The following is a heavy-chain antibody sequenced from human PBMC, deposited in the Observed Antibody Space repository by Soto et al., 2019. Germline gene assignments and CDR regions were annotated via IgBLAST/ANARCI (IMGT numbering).Heavy chain of an antibody. J-gene: IGHJ6*02. Sequence: QAGGSLRLSCTPSGFIFSDYSMNWVHQAPGKGLEWISYITTTSSTMYYADSVKGRFTISRDNAKNSLYLQMNSLRDEDTAVYYCARDSSGRQYYGMDVWGQGTTVTVSS. V-gene: IGHV3-48*02. D-gene: IGHD3-22*01. CDR2: ITTTSSTM. CDR1: GFIFSDYS. CDR3: ARDSSGRQYYGMDV.